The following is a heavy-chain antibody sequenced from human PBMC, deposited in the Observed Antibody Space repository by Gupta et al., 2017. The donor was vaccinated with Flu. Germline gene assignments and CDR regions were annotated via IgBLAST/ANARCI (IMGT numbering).Heavy chain of an antibody. J-gene: IGHJ4*02. Sequence: NPNSGGTNYAQKFQGRVTMTRDTSISTAYMELSRLRSDDTAVYYCARGRESIAVAGTQGDYWGQGTLVTVSS. CDR3: ARGRESIAVAGTQGDY. V-gene: IGHV1-2*02. D-gene: IGHD6-19*01. CDR2: NPNSGGT.